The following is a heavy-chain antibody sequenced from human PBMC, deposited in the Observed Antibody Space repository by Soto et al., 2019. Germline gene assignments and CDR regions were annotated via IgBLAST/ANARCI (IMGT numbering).Heavy chain of an antibody. CDR2: IYSGGST. CDR3: TNSKTTDAFDI. D-gene: IGHD4-17*01. V-gene: IGHV3-53*01. CDR1: GFTVSSNY. Sequence: WGSLRLSCAASGFTVSSNYMSWVRQAPGKGLEWVSVIYSGGSTYYADSVKGRFTISRDNSKNTLYLQMNSLRAEDTAVYYCTNSKTTDAFDIRGDGTMVHVS. J-gene: IGHJ3*02.